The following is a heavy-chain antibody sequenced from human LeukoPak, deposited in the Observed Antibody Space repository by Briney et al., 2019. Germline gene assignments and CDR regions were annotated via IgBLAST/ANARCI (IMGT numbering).Heavy chain of an antibody. CDR1: GYSFTNYW. Sequence: GESLRISCKGSGYSFTNYWITWVRQMPGKGLEWMGRIDPSDSYINYSPSFQGHVTISGDKSISTAYLQWSSLKASDTAVYYCARGVKNALRFLEWLSFDFWGQGTLVTASS. D-gene: IGHD3-3*01. V-gene: IGHV5-10-1*01. J-gene: IGHJ4*02. CDR3: ARGVKNALRFLEWLSFDF. CDR2: IDPSDSYI.